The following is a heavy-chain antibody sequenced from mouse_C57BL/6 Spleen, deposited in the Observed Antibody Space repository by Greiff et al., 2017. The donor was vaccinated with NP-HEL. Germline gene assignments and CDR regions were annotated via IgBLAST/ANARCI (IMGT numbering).Heavy chain of an antibody. Sequence: QVQLQQSGPELVKPGASVKISCKTSGYAFSSSWMNWVKQRPGKGLEWIGRIYPGDGDTNYNGKFKGKASLTADKSSSTACMQLSSLTSEDSAVYFCARSYDGYPFDYWGQGTTLTVSS. CDR3: ARSYDGYPFDY. CDR2: IYPGDGDT. D-gene: IGHD2-3*01. J-gene: IGHJ2*01. CDR1: GYAFSSSW. V-gene: IGHV1-82*01.